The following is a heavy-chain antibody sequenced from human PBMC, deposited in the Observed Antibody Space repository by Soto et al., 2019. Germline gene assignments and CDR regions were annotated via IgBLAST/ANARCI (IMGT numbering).Heavy chain of an antibody. CDR3: AKGGNLYGDYDSWYFDY. Sequence: GGSLRLSCAASGFTFSRYAMNWVRQAPGKGLECVSLISGSGSNTYYADSVKGRFTISRDNSKNTLYLQMNSLRAEDTAVYFCAKGGNLYGDYDSWYFDYWGQGTLVTVSS. D-gene: IGHD4-17*01. V-gene: IGHV3-23*01. J-gene: IGHJ4*02. CDR1: GFTFSRYA. CDR2: ISGSGSNT.